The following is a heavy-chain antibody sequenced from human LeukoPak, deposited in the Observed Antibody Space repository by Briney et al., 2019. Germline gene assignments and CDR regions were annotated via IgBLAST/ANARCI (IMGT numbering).Heavy chain of an antibody. V-gene: IGHV4-59*01. CDR3: ARGYCSGGSCYSPSSDYYYGMDV. D-gene: IGHD2-15*01. CDR1: GGSITSYF. CDR2: IYYTRRT. J-gene: IGHJ6*04. Sequence: SETLSLTCTVSGGSITSYFGSWIRQPPGKGLGGIGYIYYTRRTNYNPSPQSRVTISVDTSKNQFSLKLSSVTAADTAVYYCARGYCSGGSCYSPSSDYYYGMDVWGKGTTVTVSS.